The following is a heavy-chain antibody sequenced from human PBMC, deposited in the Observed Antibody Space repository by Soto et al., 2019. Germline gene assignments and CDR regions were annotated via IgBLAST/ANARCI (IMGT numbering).Heavy chain of an antibody. Sequence: QLQLQESGPGLVKPSETLSLTCTVSGGSISSSSYYWGWIRQPPGKGLEWIGSIYYSGSTYYNPSLKSRVTISVDTSKNQFSLKLSSVTAADTAVYYCARQSIAARPSSFDYWGQGTLVTVSS. J-gene: IGHJ4*02. D-gene: IGHD6-6*01. V-gene: IGHV4-39*01. CDR2: IYYSGST. CDR3: ARQSIAARPSSFDY. CDR1: GGSISSSSYY.